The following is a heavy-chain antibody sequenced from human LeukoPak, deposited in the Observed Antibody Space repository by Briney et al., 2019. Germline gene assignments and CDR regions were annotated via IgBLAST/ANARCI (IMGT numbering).Heavy chain of an antibody. J-gene: IGHJ4*02. CDR2: ISAYNGNT. V-gene: IGHV1-18*01. CDR3: VRNSGKLRYFDWLPTPSVFDY. Sequence: ASVKVSCKASGYTFTSYGISWVRQAPGQGLEWMGWISAYNGNTNYAQKLQGRVTMTTDTSTSTSYMELRSLRSDDTAVYYCVRNSGKLRYFDWLPTPSVFDYWGQGTLVTVSS. D-gene: IGHD3-9*01. CDR1: GYTFTSYG.